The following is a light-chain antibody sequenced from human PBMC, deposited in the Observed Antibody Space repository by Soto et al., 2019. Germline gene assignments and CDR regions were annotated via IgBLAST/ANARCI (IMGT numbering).Light chain of an antibody. J-gene: IGLJ1*01. V-gene: IGLV2-14*01. CDR2: EVN. CDR1: SSDIGAYDY. CDR3: FSSTSTSSHV. Sequence: QSALTQPASLSGSPGQSITISCTGTSSDIGAYDYVSWFQQHPGKAPKLMISEVNNRPSGVSNRFSGSKSGNTAYLTISGRQVEDEAEYFCFSSTSTSSHVFGTGTKVTVL.